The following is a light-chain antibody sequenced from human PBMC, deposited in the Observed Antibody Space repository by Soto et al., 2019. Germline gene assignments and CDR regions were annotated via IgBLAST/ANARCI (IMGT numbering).Light chain of an antibody. CDR1: SSDVGGYNY. V-gene: IGLV2-14*01. CDR3: SSYTSSSTYAV. J-gene: IGLJ7*01. CDR2: DVS. Sequence: QSVLTQPASVSGSPGQSITISCTGTSSDVGGYNYVSWYQQHPGKAPKLMIYDVSNRPSGVSNRFSGPKSGNTASLTISGLQAEDEADYYCSSYTSSSTYAVFGGGTQLTVL.